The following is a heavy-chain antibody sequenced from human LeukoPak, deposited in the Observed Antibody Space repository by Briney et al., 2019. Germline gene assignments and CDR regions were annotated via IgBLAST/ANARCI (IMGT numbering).Heavy chain of an antibody. CDR3: ASAAGEGDAFDI. CDR2: IYHSGST. J-gene: IGHJ3*02. V-gene: IGHV4-38-2*02. CDR1: GYSISSGYY. Sequence: PSETLSLTCTVSGYSISSGYYWGWIRQPPGKGLEWIGSIYHSGSTYYNPSLKSRVTISVDTSKNQSSLKLSSVTAADTAVYYCASAAGEGDAFDIWGQGTMVTVSS. D-gene: IGHD7-27*01.